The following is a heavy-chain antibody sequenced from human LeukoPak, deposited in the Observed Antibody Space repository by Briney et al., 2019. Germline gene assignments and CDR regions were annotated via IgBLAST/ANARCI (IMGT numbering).Heavy chain of an antibody. CDR3: ARRSSGSYSPFDY. V-gene: IGHV5-51*01. CDR2: IYPPDSNT. Sequence: GESLKISCKGSGFSFANYWIGWVRQMPGEGLEWMGIIYPPDSNTKYSPSFQGQVTISADKSIATAYLQWSSLKASDTAMYYCARRSSGSYSPFDYWGQGTLVTVSS. CDR1: GFSFANYW. D-gene: IGHD3-10*01. J-gene: IGHJ4*02.